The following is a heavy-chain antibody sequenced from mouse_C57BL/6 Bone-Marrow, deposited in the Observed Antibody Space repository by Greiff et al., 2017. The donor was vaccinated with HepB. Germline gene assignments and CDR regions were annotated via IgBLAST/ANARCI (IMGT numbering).Heavy chain of an antibody. D-gene: IGHD2-3*01. CDR2: IDPENGDT. J-gene: IGHJ1*03. V-gene: IGHV14-1*01. CDR3: ASPGGSYALYWYFDV. CDR1: GFNIKDYY. Sequence: VQLQQSGAELVRPGASVKLSCTASGFNIKDYYMHWVKQRPEQGLEWIGRIDPENGDTEYAPKFQGKATMTADTSSNTAYLQLSSLTSEDTAVYYCASPGGSYALYWYFDVWGTGTTVTVSS.